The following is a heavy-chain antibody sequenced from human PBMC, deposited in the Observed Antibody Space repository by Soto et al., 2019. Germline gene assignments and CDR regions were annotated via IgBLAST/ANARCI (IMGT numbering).Heavy chain of an antibody. CDR1: GYTFTSYG. CDR2: ITADNGNR. D-gene: IGHD6-13*01. V-gene: IGHV1-18*01. Sequence: QVQLVQSGAEVKKPGASVKVSCKAFGYTFTSYGIRWVRQAPRQGLEWLGWITADNGNRNYTQKLQGRVTMTTDTATSTAYMELMSLRSDDTAVYYCARELGKQLVDYWGQGTLVTVSS. CDR3: ARELGKQLVDY. J-gene: IGHJ4*02.